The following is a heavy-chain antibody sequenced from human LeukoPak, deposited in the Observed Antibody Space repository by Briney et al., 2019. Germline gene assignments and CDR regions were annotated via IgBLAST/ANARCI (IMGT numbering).Heavy chain of an antibody. CDR1: GCTFSDYY. V-gene: IGHV3-11*06. J-gene: IGHJ5*02. D-gene: IGHD4-11*01. CDR2: ISSSSSYT. Sequence: GGSLRLSCAASGCTFSDYYMSWIRQAPGKGLEWVSYISSSSSYTNYADSVKGRFTISRDNAKNSLYLQMNSLRAEDTAVYYCARSYAVTGSPDWFDPWGQGTLVTVSS. CDR3: ARSYAVTGSPDWFDP.